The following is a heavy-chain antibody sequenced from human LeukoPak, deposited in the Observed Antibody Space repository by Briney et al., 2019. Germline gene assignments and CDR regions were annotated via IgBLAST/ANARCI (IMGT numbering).Heavy chain of an antibody. V-gene: IGHV1-2*02. CDR3: ARGGYSSGWYYFDY. CDR2: INPNSGGT. Sequence: EASVKVSCKASGYTFTGYYMHWVRQAPGQGLEWMGWINPNSGGTNYAQKFQGRVTMTRNTSISTAYMELSSLRSEDTAVYYCARGGYSSGWYYFDYWGQGTLVTVSS. J-gene: IGHJ4*02. CDR1: GYTFTGYY. D-gene: IGHD6-19*01.